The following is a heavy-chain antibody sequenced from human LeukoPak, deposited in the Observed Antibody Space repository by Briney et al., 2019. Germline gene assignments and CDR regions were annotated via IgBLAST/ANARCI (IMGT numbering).Heavy chain of an antibody. Sequence: ASVKVSCKASGYTFTSYDINWVRQATGQGLEWMGWMNPNSGNTGYAQKFQGRVTITRNTSISTAYMELSSLRSEDTAVYYCARGFQAAGTSFDYWGQGTLVTVSS. CDR3: ARGFQAAGTSFDY. V-gene: IGHV1-8*03. D-gene: IGHD6-13*01. CDR2: MNPNSGNT. J-gene: IGHJ4*02. CDR1: GYTFTSYD.